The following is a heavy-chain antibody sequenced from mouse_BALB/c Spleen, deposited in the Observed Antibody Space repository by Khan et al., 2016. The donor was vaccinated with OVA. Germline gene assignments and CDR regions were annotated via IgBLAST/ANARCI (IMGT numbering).Heavy chain of an antibody. CDR1: GYSITSGYY. CDR3: TRDKNYYVYLTY. J-gene: IGHJ3*01. V-gene: IGHV3-6*02. D-gene: IGHD1-2*01. CDR2: ISYDGSN. Sequence: EVQLQESGPGLVKPSQSLSLTCSVTGYSITSGYYWNWIRQFPGNKLEWMGYISYDGSNNSNPSLKNRISITRDTSENHIFLTLNSGTTEDTSTYYRTRDKNYYVYLTYWGQGTLVTVSA.